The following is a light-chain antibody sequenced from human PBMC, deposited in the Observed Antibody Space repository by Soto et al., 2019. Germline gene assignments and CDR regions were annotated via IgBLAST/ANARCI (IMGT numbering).Light chain of an antibody. CDR3: HQRQSWPRT. CDR2: GAS. CDR1: QSISSSY. V-gene: IGKV3-20*01. Sequence: EIVLTQSPGTLSLSPGKRATLSCRASQSISSSYLAWYQQRPGQAPRLLIYGASSRATGIPDRFSGSGSGTDFTLTISDVQPEDFAVYYCHQRQSWPRTFGQGTKVDIK. J-gene: IGKJ1*01.